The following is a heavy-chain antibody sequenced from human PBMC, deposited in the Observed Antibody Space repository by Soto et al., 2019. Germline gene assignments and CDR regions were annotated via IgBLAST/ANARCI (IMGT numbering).Heavy chain of an antibody. Sequence: PSETLSLTCAVYGESFSGYYWSWIRQPPGKGLEWIGEINHSGSTNYNPSLKSRVTISVDTSKNQFSLKLSSVTAADTAVYYCARRNYDFWSGYPFDYWGQGTLVTVSS. CDR1: GESFSGYY. D-gene: IGHD3-3*01. J-gene: IGHJ4*02. CDR3: ARRNYDFWSGYPFDY. CDR2: INHSGST. V-gene: IGHV4-34*01.